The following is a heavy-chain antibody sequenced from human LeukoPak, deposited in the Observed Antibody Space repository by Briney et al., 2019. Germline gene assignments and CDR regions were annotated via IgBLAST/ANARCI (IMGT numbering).Heavy chain of an antibody. Sequence: SETLSLTCTVSGYSISSGYYWGWIRQPPGKGLEWIGYIFHSGSTNYNPSLKSRVTMSVDTSKNQFSLKLSSVTAADTAVYYCARTRGYSPYYFDYWGQGTLVTVSS. CDR1: GYSISSGYY. J-gene: IGHJ4*02. V-gene: IGHV4-38-2*02. CDR3: ARTRGYSPYYFDY. D-gene: IGHD5-18*01. CDR2: IFHSGST.